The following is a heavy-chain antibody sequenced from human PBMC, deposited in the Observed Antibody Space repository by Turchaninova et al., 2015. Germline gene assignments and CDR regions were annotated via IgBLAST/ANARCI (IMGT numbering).Heavy chain of an antibody. D-gene: IGHD3-3*01. CDR3: ARTLMDYNRWSGDQPLGPWYFDL. CDR1: GFSLSNATMV. CDR2: LFSNDEK. V-gene: IGHV2-26*01. J-gene: IGHJ2*01. Sequence: QVTLQESGPVLVKPTETLTLTCTVSGFSLSNATMVLSWIRTPPGQALAWLAHLFSNDEKLYNHSLNSKLTFSNATSKTKMVLFIHTGDPVDKATYYCARTLMDYNRWSGDQPLGPWYFDLWGRGSLVSVSA.